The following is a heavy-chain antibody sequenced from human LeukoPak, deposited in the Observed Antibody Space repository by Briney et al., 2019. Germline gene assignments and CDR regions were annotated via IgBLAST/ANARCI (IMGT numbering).Heavy chain of an antibody. J-gene: IGHJ4*02. CDR3: ARSTGATVDY. CDR1: GGSISSYY. D-gene: IGHD1-26*01. CDR2: IYYSGST. Sequence: SETLSLTCTVSGGSISSYYWSWIRQPPGKGLEWIGYIYYSGSTNYNPSLKCRVTISVDTSKNQFSLELSSVTAADTAVYYCARSTGATVDYWGQGTLVTVSS. V-gene: IGHV4-59*01.